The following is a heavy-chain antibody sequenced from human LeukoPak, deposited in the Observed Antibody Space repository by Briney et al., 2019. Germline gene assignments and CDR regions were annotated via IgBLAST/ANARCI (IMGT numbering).Heavy chain of an antibody. V-gene: IGHV3-7*04. CDR3: TRVGYIDEGIDY. Sequence: LRLSXVASGXPFSSYWMTWVRQAPGKGLEWVVNIKQDGSKKSYVDSVKGRFTISRDNAKNSLYLQMNSLRAEDTAIYYCTRVGYIDEGIDYWGQGTLVTVSS. CDR1: GXPFSSYW. CDR2: IKQDGSKK. D-gene: IGHD5-24*01. J-gene: IGHJ4*02.